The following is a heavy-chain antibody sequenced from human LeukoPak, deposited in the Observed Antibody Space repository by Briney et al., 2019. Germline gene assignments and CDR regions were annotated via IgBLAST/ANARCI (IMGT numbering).Heavy chain of an antibody. CDR1: GYSFTSYW. J-gene: IGHJ3*02. V-gene: IGHV5-51*01. Sequence: GESLKISCKGSGYSFTSYWIGWVRQMPGKGLEWMGIIYPGDSDTRYSPSFQGQVTISADKSISTAYPQWSSLKASDTAMYYCARPDYDSSGSLDDAFDIRGQGTMVTVSS. D-gene: IGHD3-22*01. CDR3: ARPDYDSSGSLDDAFDI. CDR2: IYPGDSDT.